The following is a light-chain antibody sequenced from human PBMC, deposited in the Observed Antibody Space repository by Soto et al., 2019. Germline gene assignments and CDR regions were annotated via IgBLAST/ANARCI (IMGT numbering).Light chain of an antibody. Sequence: DIQMTQSPSTLSASVGDRVTITCRASQSTSSYLAWYQQKPGKAPKLLIYDASTLESGVPSRFSGSGSGTEFTLTISSLQPDDFATYYCQQYNSYPMYTFGQGTRLEIK. CDR2: DAS. CDR3: QQYNSYPMYT. J-gene: IGKJ5*01. CDR1: QSTSSY. V-gene: IGKV1-5*01.